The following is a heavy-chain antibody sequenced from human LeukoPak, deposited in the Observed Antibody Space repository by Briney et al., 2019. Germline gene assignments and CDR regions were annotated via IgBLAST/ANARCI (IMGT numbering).Heavy chain of an antibody. CDR3: ASGGYSSSWYEDAGGY. CDR2: NPNSGNT. Sequence: NPNSGNTGYAQKFQGRVTMTRNTSISTAYMELSSLRSEDTAVYYCASGGYSSSWYEDAGGYWGQGTLVTVSS. J-gene: IGHJ4*02. V-gene: IGHV1-8*01. D-gene: IGHD6-13*01.